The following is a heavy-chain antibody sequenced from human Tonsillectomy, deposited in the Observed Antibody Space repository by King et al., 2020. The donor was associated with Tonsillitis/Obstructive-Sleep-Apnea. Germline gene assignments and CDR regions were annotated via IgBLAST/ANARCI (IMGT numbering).Heavy chain of an antibody. CDR3: ARVFYFFDSSGQKYFDF. Sequence: AQLVQSGAEVKKSGESLRISCEASGYSFTSYWIGWVRQMPGKGLEWMGIIYPGDSDTRYSPSFQGQVTISADKSISTAYLQWSSLKASDTAMYYCARVFYFFDSSGQKYFDFWGRGTLVTVSS. CDR2: IYPGDSDT. CDR1: GYSFTSYW. J-gene: IGHJ2*01. V-gene: IGHV5-51*03. D-gene: IGHD3-22*01.